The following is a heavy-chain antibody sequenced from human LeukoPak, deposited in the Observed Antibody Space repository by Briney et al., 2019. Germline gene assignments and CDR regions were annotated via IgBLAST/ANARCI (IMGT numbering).Heavy chain of an antibody. D-gene: IGHD2-15*01. CDR1: GLTFSSYA. Sequence: PGGSLRLSFAASGLTFSSYAMSWVRQAPGKGLEWVSAISGSGGSTYYADSVKGRFTISRDNSKNTLYLQMNSLRAEDTAVYYCAKGEYCSGGSCYSGDYFDYWGQGTLVTVSS. CDR2: ISGSGGST. CDR3: AKGEYCSGGSCYSGDYFDY. V-gene: IGHV3-23*01. J-gene: IGHJ4*02.